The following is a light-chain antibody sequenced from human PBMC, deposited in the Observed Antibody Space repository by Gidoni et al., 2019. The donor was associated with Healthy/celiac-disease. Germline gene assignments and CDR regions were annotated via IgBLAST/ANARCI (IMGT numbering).Light chain of an antibody. J-gene: IGKJ1*01. CDR3: QQSYSTPRT. CDR1: QSISDY. V-gene: IGKV1-39*01. CDR2: VAS. Sequence: DIQMTQSPSSLSASVGDRVTITCRASQSISDYLNWYQQKPGKAPKRLIYVASSLQSGVPSRFSGSGSGTDFTLTISSLQAEDFATYYCQQSYSTPRTFGQGTKVEIK.